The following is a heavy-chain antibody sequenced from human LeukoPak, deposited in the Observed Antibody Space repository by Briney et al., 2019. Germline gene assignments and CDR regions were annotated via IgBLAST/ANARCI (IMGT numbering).Heavy chain of an antibody. V-gene: IGHV3-48*01. CDR1: GFTFSSYS. CDR2: ISSSSSTI. J-gene: IGHJ3*02. D-gene: IGHD3-3*01. Sequence: GGSLRLSCAASGFTFSSYSMNWVRQAPGKGLEWVSYISSSSSTIYYADSVKGRFTISRDNAKNSLYLQMNSLRAEDTAVYYCARDPHDFWSGTQGAFDIWGQGTMVTVSS. CDR3: ARDPHDFWSGTQGAFDI.